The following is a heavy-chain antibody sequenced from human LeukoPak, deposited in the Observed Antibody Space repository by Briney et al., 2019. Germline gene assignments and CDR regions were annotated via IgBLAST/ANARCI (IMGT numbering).Heavy chain of an antibody. V-gene: IGHV4-59*08. Sequence: PSETLSLTCTVSGGSISSYYWSWIRQPPGKGLEWIGYIYYSGSTNYNPSLKSRVTISVDTSKNQFSLKLSSVTAADTAVYYCARGLVLRDIVVVPAAMPAKNIAAAGNDYWGQGTLVTVSS. D-gene: IGHD2-2*01. CDR1: GGSISSYY. CDR3: ARGLVLRDIVVVPAAMPAKNIAAAGNDY. CDR2: IYYSGST. J-gene: IGHJ4*02.